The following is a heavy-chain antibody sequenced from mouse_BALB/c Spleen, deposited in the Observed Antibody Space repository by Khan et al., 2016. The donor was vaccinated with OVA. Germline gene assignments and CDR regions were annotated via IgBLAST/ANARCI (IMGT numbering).Heavy chain of an antibody. J-gene: IGHJ4*01. D-gene: IGHD1-1*02. V-gene: IGHV2-2*02. CDR3: ARRGGLSFFYTRDY. Sequence: QVQLKQSGPGLVQPSQSLSITCTVSGFSLTSYGVHWVRQSPGTGLEWLGVIWSGGSTDYNAAFISSLSISKDTSQSQVFFKMNRMQANATAIYYGARRGGLSFFYTRDYWGQGTSVTVSS. CDR1: GFSLTSYG. CDR2: IWSGGST.